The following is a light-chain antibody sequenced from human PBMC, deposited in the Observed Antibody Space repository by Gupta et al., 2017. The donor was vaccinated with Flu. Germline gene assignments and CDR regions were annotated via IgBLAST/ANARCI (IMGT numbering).Light chain of an antibody. Sequence: QSVLAQPPSASAPPGQTVTISSSGTSSHIGSTNVNWSQPVPGTAPKLLIYGNSQRPSGVPDRFSGSKSGTSASLAISGLQSEDEADYYCAAWDDSLNGHYVFGTGTKVTAL. CDR1: SSHIGSTN. V-gene: IGLV1-44*01. CDR3: AAWDDSLNGHYV. J-gene: IGLJ1*01. CDR2: GNS.